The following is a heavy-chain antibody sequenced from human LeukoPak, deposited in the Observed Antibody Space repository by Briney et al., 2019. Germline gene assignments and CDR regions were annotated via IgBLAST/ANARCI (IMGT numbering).Heavy chain of an antibody. J-gene: IGHJ5*02. V-gene: IGHV3-23*01. CDR3: AKLLSGYCSRTSCLNWFDP. CDR2: ISGSDGST. D-gene: IGHD2-2*01. Sequence: GGSLRLSCAASGFTFSSYVMSWVRQAPGKGLEWVSAISGSDGSTRYADSVKGRFTVSRDNSKNTLYLQMNSLRAEDTAVYYCAKLLSGYCSRTSCLNWFDPWGQGTLVTVSS. CDR1: GFTFSSYV.